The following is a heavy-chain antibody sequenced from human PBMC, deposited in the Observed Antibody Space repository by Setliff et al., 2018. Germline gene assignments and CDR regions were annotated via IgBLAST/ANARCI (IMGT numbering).Heavy chain of an antibody. CDR1: GFSLTTSGVG. D-gene: IGHD2-15*01. V-gene: IGHV2-5*02. Sequence: SGPTLVNPTQTLTLTCTFSGFSLTTSGVGVGWIRQPPGKALEWLAIIFWDDDKRYSPSLKNRLTITKDSLKRQVVLTMTNVDPVDTATYYCAYRRKMSARYDAFEVWGQGTLVTVSS. CDR3: AYRRKMSARYDAFEV. CDR2: IFWDDDK. J-gene: IGHJ3*01.